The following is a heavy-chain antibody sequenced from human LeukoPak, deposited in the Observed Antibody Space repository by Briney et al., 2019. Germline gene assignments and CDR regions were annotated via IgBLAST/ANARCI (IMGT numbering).Heavy chain of an antibody. D-gene: IGHD6-13*01. J-gene: IGHJ4*02. CDR1: GYTFTGYY. CDR3: ARSIAAAVMSFEY. Sequence: ASVKVSCKASGYTFTGYYMHWVRQAPGQGLEWMGWINPNSGGTSYAQKFQGRVTMTRDTSISTAYMELSRLRSDDTAVYYCARSIAAAVMSFEYWGQGTLVTVSS. CDR2: INPNSGGT. V-gene: IGHV1-2*02.